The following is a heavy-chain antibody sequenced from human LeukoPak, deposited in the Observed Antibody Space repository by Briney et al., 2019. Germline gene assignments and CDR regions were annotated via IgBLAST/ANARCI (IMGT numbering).Heavy chain of an antibody. Sequence: GASVKVSCKASGYTFTSYGISWVRQAPGQGLEWMGWISAYNGNTNYAQKLQGRVTMTTDTSTSTACMELRSLRSDDTAVYYCARVDTAMGRYYMDVWGKGTTVTISS. CDR3: ARVDTAMGRYYMDV. J-gene: IGHJ6*03. CDR1: GYTFTSYG. CDR2: ISAYNGNT. D-gene: IGHD5-18*01. V-gene: IGHV1-18*01.